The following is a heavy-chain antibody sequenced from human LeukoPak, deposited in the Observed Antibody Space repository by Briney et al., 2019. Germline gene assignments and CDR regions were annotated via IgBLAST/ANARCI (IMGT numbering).Heavy chain of an antibody. CDR2: INPNSGGT. J-gene: IGHJ4*02. CDR1: GYTFTGYY. Sequence: VASVKASCKASGYTFTGYYMHWVRQAPGQGLEWMGWINPNSGGTNYVQKFQGRVTMTRDTSINTAYMELSRLRSDDTAVYYCARKIPSYCSSTSCYTYFDYWGQGTLVTVSS. CDR3: ARKIPSYCSSTSCYTYFDY. D-gene: IGHD2-2*02. V-gene: IGHV1-2*02.